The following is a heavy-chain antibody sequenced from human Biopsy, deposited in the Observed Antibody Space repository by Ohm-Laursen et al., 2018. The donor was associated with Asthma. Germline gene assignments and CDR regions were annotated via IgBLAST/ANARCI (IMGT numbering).Heavy chain of an antibody. D-gene: IGHD5-12*01. Sequence: SSVKVSCKTSGDSFSNYAIGWVRQAPGQGLEWMGGLIPVLGTPDHAQMFEGRVTITADESTSTAYMELSSLSSEDTAVYYCARGYSGSDRIVYYYSGLEVWGQGTTVTVSS. J-gene: IGHJ6*02. V-gene: IGHV1-69*01. CDR1: GDSFSNYA. CDR3: ARGYSGSDRIVYYYSGLEV. CDR2: LIPVLGTP.